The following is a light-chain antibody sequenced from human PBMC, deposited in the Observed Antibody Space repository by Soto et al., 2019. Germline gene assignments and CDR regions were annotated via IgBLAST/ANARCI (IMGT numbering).Light chain of an antibody. CDR1: QSVSYN. CDR3: QQYYNWPLT. V-gene: IGKV3D-15*01. J-gene: IGKJ4*01. CDR2: DAS. Sequence: ETVMTQSPATLSVSPGDRATLSCSASQSVSYNLAWYQQKPGQAPRLLIYDASTRATGIPARFSGSASGTEFTLTISSLQSEDFAVYYCQQYYNWPLTFGGGTKVEVK.